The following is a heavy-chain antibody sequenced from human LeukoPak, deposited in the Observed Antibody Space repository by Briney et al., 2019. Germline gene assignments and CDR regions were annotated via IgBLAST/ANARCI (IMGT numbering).Heavy chain of an antibody. Sequence: SVKVSCKASGFTFTSSAVQWVRQARGQRLEWIGWIVVGSGNTNYAQKFQERVTITRDMSTSTAYMELSSLRSEDTAVYYCAREMGSGWYFDYWGQGTLVTVSS. CDR2: IVVGSGNT. CDR1: GFTFTSSA. J-gene: IGHJ4*02. V-gene: IGHV1-58*01. D-gene: IGHD6-19*01. CDR3: AREMGSGWYFDY.